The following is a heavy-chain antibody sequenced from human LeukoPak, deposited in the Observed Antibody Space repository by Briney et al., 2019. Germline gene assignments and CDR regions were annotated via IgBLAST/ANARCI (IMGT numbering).Heavy chain of an antibody. Sequence: ASVKVSCKASGGTLSSYTITWVRQAPGQGLEWMGGIIPIFGTADYAQKFQGRVTITADESTSTAYMELSSLRSEDTAVYYCAVPGVSDYWGQGTLVTVSS. CDR2: IIPIFGTA. V-gene: IGHV1-69*13. CDR1: GGTLSSYT. J-gene: IGHJ4*02. CDR3: AVPGVSDY.